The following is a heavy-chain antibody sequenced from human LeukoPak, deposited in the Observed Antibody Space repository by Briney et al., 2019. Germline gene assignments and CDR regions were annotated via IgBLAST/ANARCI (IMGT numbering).Heavy chain of an antibody. Sequence: SESLSLTCTVSGYSISSGYYWGWIRQPPGKGLEWIGSIYHSGSTYYNPSLKSRVTISVDTSKNQFSLKLSSVTAADTAVYYCARAEDIVVVPAAASDICGQGTMVTVSS. V-gene: IGHV4-38-2*02. CDR1: GYSISSGYY. CDR2: IYHSGST. D-gene: IGHD2-2*01. CDR3: ARAEDIVVVPAAASDI. J-gene: IGHJ3*02.